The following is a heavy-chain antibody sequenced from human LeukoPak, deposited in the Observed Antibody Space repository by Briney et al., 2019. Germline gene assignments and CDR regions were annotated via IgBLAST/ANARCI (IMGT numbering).Heavy chain of an antibody. V-gene: IGHV4-30-2*01. J-gene: IGHJ2*01. CDR2: IYHSGST. CDR3: ARGRDYGDYTNYWYFDL. Sequence: SETLSLTCAVSGGSISSGGYSWSWIRQPPGKGLEWIGYIYHSGSTYYNPSLKSRVTISVDRPKNQFSLKLSSVTAADTAVYYCARGRDYGDYTNYWYFDLWGRGTLVTVSS. D-gene: IGHD4-17*01. CDR1: GGSISSGGYS.